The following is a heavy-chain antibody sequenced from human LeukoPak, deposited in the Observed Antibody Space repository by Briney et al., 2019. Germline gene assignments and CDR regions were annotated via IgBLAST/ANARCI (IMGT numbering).Heavy chain of an antibody. D-gene: IGHD1-20*01. CDR3: ARDFLPSDYNWNDESWFDP. V-gene: IGHV1-18*01. CDR2: ISAYNGNT. Sequence: ASVKVSRKASGYTFTSYAMNWVRQAPGQGLEWMGWISAYNGNTNYAQKLQGRVTMTTDTSTSTAYMELRSLRSDDTAVYYCARDFLPSDYNWNDESWFDPWGQGTLVTVSS. CDR1: GYTFTSYA. J-gene: IGHJ5*02.